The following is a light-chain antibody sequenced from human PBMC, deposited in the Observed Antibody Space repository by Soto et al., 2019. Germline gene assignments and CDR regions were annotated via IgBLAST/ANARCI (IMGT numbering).Light chain of an antibody. CDR1: SSDVGIYNY. J-gene: IGLJ2*01. CDR3: QSYDSSLSVL. V-gene: IGLV2-14*03. CDR2: DVS. Sequence: QSALTQPASVSGSPGQSITISCTGTSSDVGIYNYVSWYQQRPGKAPQLMIFDVSSRPSGVSNRFSGSKSGNTASLTISGLQAEDEADYYCQSYDSSLSVLFGGGTKLTVL.